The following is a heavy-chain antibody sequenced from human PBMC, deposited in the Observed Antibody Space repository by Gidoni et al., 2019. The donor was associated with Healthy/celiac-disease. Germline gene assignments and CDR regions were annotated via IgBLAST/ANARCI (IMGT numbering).Heavy chain of an antibody. J-gene: IGHJ4*02. V-gene: IGHV3-30*04. Sequence: QVQLVESGGGVVQPGRSLRLSCAASGFTFSSYAMHWVRQAPGKGLEWVAVISYDGSNKYYADSVKGRFTISRDNSKNTLYLQMNSLRAEDTAVYYCARDKGARRWLQSLLAVWGQGTLVTVSS. CDR3: ARDKGARRWLQSLLAV. D-gene: IGHD5-12*01. CDR1: GFTFSSYA. CDR2: ISYDGSNK.